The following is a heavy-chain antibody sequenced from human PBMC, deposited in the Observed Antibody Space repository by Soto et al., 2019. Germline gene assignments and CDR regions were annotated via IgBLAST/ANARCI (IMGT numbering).Heavy chain of an antibody. D-gene: IGHD3-9*01. J-gene: IGHJ4*02. V-gene: IGHV3-23*01. Sequence: GGSLRLSCAASGFTFSSYAMSWVRQAPGKGLEWVSAISGSGGSTYYADSVKGRFTISRDNSKNTLYLQMNSLRAEDTVVYYCAKAYYDILTGYYPYFDYWGQGTLVTVSS. CDR2: ISGSGGST. CDR3: AKAYYDILTGYYPYFDY. CDR1: GFTFSSYA.